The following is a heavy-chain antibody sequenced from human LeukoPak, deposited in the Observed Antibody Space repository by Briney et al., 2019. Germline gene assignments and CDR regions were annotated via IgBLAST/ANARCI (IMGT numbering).Heavy chain of an antibody. CDR1: GYSFTSYW. CDR3: ARLGYCGGDCYLIRYYYYYMDV. V-gene: IGHV5-51*01. Sequence: GESLKISCKGSGYSFTSYWIGWVRQMPGKGLEWMGIIHPGDSDTRYSPSFQGQVTISADKSISTAYLQWSSLKASDTAMYYCARLGYCGGDCYLIRYYYYYMDVWGKGTTVTVSS. D-gene: IGHD2-21*02. CDR2: IHPGDSDT. J-gene: IGHJ6*03.